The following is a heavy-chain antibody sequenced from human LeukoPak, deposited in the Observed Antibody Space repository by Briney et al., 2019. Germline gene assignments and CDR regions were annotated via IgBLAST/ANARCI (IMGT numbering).Heavy chain of an antibody. J-gene: IGHJ5*02. D-gene: IGHD1-26*01. Sequence: SETLSLTCTVSGGSISSYYWSWIRQPAGKGLEWIGRIYTSGSTNYNPSLKSRVTMSVDTSKNQFSLKLSSVTAADTAVYYCARDRFIVGATGVGWFGPWGQGTLVTASS. CDR1: GGSISSYY. CDR2: IYTSGST. V-gene: IGHV4-4*07. CDR3: ARDRFIVGATGVGWFGP.